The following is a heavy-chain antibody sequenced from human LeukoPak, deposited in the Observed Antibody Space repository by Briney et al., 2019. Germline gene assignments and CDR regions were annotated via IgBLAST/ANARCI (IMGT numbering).Heavy chain of an antibody. CDR3: AKGHYDILTGYYYDAFDI. V-gene: IGHV3-9*01. CDR2: ISGNSGSI. D-gene: IGHD3-9*01. CDR1: GFTFDDYA. J-gene: IGHJ3*02. Sequence: GGSLRLSCAASGFTFDDYAMHWVRQAPGKGLEWVSGISGNSGSIGYADSVKGRFTISRDNAKNSLYLQMNSLRAEDTALYYCAKGHYDILTGYYYDAFDIWGQGTMVTVSS.